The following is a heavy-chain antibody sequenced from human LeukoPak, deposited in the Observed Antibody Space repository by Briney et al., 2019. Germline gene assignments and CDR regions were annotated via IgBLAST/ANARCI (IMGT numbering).Heavy chain of an antibody. CDR2: TYYSGST. Sequence: SETLSLTCTVSGGSISSGGSYWSWIRQHPGKGLGWIGYTYYSGSTYYNPSLKSRVTISVDTSKNQFSLKLSSVTAADTAVYYCARVPDSYSYGYASYYFDYWGQGTLVTVSS. V-gene: IGHV4-31*03. J-gene: IGHJ4*02. CDR3: ARVPDSYSYGYASYYFDY. CDR1: GGSISSGGSY. D-gene: IGHD5-18*01.